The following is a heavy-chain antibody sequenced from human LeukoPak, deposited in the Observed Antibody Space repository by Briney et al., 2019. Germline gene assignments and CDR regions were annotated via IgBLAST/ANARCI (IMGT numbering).Heavy chain of an antibody. J-gene: IGHJ6*03. V-gene: IGHV4-39*01. CDR1: GGSIRSNSYY. CDR2: IYFSGNT. D-gene: IGHD3-10*01. Sequence: SETLSLTCTVSGGSIRSNSYYWGWIRQPPGKGLGWIGSIYFSGNTYYNPSLKSRVTISVDTSKNQFSLKLSSVTAADTAVYYCATGSSRYYYYMDVWGKGTTVTVSS. CDR3: ATGSSRYYYYMDV.